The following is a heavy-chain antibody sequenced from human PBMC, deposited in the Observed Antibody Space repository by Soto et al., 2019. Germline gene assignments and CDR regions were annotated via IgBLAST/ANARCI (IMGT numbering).Heavy chain of an antibody. CDR1: GFTFSSYS. Sequence: EVQLVESGGGLVQPGGSLRLSCAASGFTFSSYSMNWVRQAPGKGLEWVSYISSSSSTIYYADSVKGRFTISRDNAKNSLYLQMNSLRDEDTAVYYCARGESLLWFGELYYFDYWGQGTLVTVSS. J-gene: IGHJ4*02. CDR2: ISSSSSTI. CDR3: ARGESLLWFGELYYFDY. V-gene: IGHV3-48*02. D-gene: IGHD3-10*01.